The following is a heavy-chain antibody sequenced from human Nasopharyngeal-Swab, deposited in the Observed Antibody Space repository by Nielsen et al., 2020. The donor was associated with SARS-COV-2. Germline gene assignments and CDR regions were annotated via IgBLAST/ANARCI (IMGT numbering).Heavy chain of an antibody. CDR3: ARAVATAILGY. CDR2: IYYSGST. V-gene: IGHV4-39*01. Sequence: SETLSLTSTVSGGSISSSSYYWGWIRQPPGKGLEWIGTIYYSGSTYYNPSLKSRVTISVATSRNQFSLKLSSVTAADTAVYYCARAVATAILGYWGQGTLVTVSS. CDR1: GGSISSSSYY. J-gene: IGHJ4*02. D-gene: IGHD5-18*01.